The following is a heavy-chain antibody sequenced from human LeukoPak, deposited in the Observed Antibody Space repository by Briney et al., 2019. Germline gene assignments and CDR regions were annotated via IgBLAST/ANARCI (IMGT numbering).Heavy chain of an antibody. Sequence: GGSLRLSCIASGFTFSNYWMSWVRQAPGKGLEWVASIKEGGSDKYYVDSVKGRFTISRDNTKNSLFVQMSSLGAEDTAVYYCARLKDAVTIFDCWGQGILVTVSS. V-gene: IGHV3-7*01. CDR1: GFTFSNYW. CDR2: IKEGGSDK. J-gene: IGHJ5*01. D-gene: IGHD4-17*01. CDR3: ARLKDAVTIFDC.